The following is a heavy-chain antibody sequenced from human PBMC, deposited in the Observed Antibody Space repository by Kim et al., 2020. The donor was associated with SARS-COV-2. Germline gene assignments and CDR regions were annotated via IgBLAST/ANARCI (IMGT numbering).Heavy chain of an antibody. J-gene: IGHJ6*02. V-gene: IGHV1-46*01. CDR2: INPSGGST. CDR1: GYTFTSYY. D-gene: IGHD3-22*01. Sequence: ASVKVSCKASGYTFTSYYMHWVRQAPGQGLEWMGIINPSGGSTSYAQKFQGRVTMTRDTSTSTVYMELSSLRSEDTAVYYCARGMQYYYDSSGSVNYYYYGMDVWGQGTTVTVSS. CDR3: ARGMQYYYDSSGSVNYYYYGMDV.